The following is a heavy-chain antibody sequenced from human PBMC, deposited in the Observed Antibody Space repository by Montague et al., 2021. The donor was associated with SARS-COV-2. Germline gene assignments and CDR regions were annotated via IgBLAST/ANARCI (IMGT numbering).Heavy chain of an antibody. CDR2: ISSSGSTI. CDR3: ARDGRFGELDY. V-gene: IGHV3-48*03. D-gene: IGHD3-10*01. CDR1: GFTFSNYE. Sequence: SLRLSCAASGFTFSNYEMNWVRQAPGKGLEWVLYISSSGSTIYYADSVKGRFTISRDNAKNSLYLQMNSLRAEDTAVYYCARDGRFGELDYWGQGTLVTVST. J-gene: IGHJ4*02.